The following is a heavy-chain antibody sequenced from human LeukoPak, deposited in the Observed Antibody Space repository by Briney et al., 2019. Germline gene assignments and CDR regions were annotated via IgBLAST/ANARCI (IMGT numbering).Heavy chain of an antibody. J-gene: IGHJ4*02. V-gene: IGHV3-30*04. Sequence: PGGSLRLSCAASGFTFSSYAMHWVRQAPGKGLEWVAVISYDGSNKYYADSVKGRFTISRDNSKNTLYLQMNSLRAEDTAVYYCAKDGPGVKTRDPAFDYWGQGTLVTVSS. CDR3: AKDGPGVKTRDPAFDY. CDR2: ISYDGSNK. D-gene: IGHD2-2*01. CDR1: GFTFSSYA.